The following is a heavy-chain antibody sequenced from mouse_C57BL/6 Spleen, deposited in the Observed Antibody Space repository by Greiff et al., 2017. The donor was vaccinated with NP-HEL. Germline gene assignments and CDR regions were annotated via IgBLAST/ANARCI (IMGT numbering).Heavy chain of an antibody. CDR1: GFSLTSYG. D-gene: IGHD1-1*01. J-gene: IGHJ4*01. CDR3: ARSYYYGSRRYAMDY. V-gene: IGHV2-6*03. CDR2: RWSDGST. Sequence: QVQLKESGPGLVAPSQSLSITCTVSGFSLTSYGVHWVRQPPGKGLEWLVVRWSDGSTTYNSALKSRLSISKDNSKIQVFLKMNSLQADDTAMYYCARSYYYGSRRYAMDYWGQGTSVTVSS.